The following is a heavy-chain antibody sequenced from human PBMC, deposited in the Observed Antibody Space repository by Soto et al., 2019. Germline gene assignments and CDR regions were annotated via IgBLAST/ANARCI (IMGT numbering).Heavy chain of an antibody. CDR1: GFTFSSYA. V-gene: IGHV3-23*01. CDR2: ISGSGGST. D-gene: IGHD3-22*01. J-gene: IGHJ4*02. CDR3: AKETYYYDSSGYYYPCYFDY. Sequence: GGSLRLSCAASGFTFSSYAMSWVRQAPGKGLEWVSAISGSGGSTYYADSVKGRFTISRDNSKNTLYLQMNNLRAEDTAVYYCAKETYYYDSSGYYYPCYFDYWGQGTLVTVS.